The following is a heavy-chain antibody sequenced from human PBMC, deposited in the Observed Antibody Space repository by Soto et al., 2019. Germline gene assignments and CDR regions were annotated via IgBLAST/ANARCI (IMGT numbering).Heavy chain of an antibody. V-gene: IGHV1-2*04. CDR1: GYTFTGYY. CDR2: INPNSGGT. J-gene: IGHJ4*02. Sequence: VKVSCKASGYTFTGYYMHWVRQAPGQGLEWMGWINPNSGGTNYAQKFQGWVTMTRDTSISTAYMELSRLRSDDTAVYYCARGPYYYDSSGYYTYWGQGTLVTVSS. CDR3: ARGPYYYDSSGYYTY. D-gene: IGHD3-22*01.